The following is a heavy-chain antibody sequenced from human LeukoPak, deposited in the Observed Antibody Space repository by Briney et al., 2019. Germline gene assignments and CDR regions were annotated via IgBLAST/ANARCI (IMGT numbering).Heavy chain of an antibody. CDR1: GYTLTELS. CDR3: ARELWTYYYDSSASGLGY. CDR2: FDPEDGET. Sequence: ASVKVSCKVSGYTLTELSMHWVRQAPGKGLEWMGGFDPEDGETSYAQKFQGRVTMTRDTSTSTVYMELSSLRSEDTAVYYCARELWTYYYDSSASGLGYWGQGTLVTVSS. V-gene: IGHV1-24*01. J-gene: IGHJ4*02. D-gene: IGHD3-22*01.